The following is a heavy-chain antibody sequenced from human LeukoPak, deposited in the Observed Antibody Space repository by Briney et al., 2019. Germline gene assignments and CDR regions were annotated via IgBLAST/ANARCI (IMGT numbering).Heavy chain of an antibody. J-gene: IGHJ4*02. V-gene: IGHV3-48*01. CDR3: AKGSSTSCYTSFDY. D-gene: IGHD2-2*02. Sequence: GGSLRLSCAASGFTFSTYSMNWVRQAPGKGLEWVSYITSGSVTMFYADSVKGRFTISRDNSKNTLYLQMNSLRAEDTAVYYCAKGSSTSCYTSFDYWGQGTLVTVSS. CDR2: ITSGSVTM. CDR1: GFTFSTYS.